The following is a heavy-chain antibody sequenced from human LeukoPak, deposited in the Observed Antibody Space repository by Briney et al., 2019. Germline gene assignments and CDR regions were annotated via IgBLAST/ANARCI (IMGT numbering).Heavy chain of an antibody. CDR2: IVVGSGNT. V-gene: IGHV1-58*01. D-gene: IGHD4-23*01. CDR3: AAEGRPTVVTFRKGAVDL. J-gene: IGHJ3*01. Sequence: TSVKVSFKASGFTFTSSAVQWVRQARGQRLEWIGWIVVGSGNTNYAQKFQERVTITRDMSTSTVYMELSSLRSEDTAVYYCAAEGRPTVVTFRKGAVDLWGQGTMVTVSS. CDR1: GFTFTSSA.